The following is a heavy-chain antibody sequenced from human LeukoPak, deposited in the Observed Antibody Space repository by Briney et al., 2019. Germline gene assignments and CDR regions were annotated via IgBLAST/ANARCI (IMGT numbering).Heavy chain of an antibody. CDR1: GYTFTGYY. CDR3: AREYPPEGSDY. J-gene: IGHJ4*02. V-gene: IGHV1-2*02. Sequence: EASVKVSCKASGYTFTGYYMHWVRQAPGQGLEWMGWINPNSGGTNYAQKFQGRVTMTRDTPISTAYMELSRLRSDDTAVYYCAREYPPEGSDYWGQGTLVTVSS. CDR2: INPNSGGT. D-gene: IGHD1-26*01.